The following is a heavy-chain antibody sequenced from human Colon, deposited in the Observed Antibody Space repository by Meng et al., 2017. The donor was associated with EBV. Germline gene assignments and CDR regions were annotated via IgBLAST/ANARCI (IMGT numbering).Heavy chain of an antibody. CDR1: GGSFSGYY. D-gene: IGHD3-10*01. CDR3: ARGLAWFRELLSINWFDP. Sequence: QLQQGGAGFFKPSENLTLTCAVDGGSFSGYYWTWIRQPPGKGLEWIGEINHSGSTNYNPSLKSRVTISVDTSKNQFSLKLSSVTAADTAVYYCARGLAWFRELLSINWFDPWGQGTLVTVSS. J-gene: IGHJ5*02. V-gene: IGHV4-34*02. CDR2: INHSGST.